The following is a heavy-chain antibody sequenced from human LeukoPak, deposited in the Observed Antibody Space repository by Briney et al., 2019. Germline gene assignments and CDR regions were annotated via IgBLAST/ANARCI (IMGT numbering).Heavy chain of an antibody. J-gene: IGHJ4*02. CDR1: GGTFSSYA. CDR3: ARDWGIAVAGPDY. D-gene: IGHD6-19*01. Sequence: GASVTVSCKASGGTFSSYAISWVRQAPGQGLEWMGRIIPILGIANYAQKFQGRVTITADKSTSTAYMELSSLRSEDTAVYYCARDWGIAVAGPDYWGQGTLVTVSS. CDR2: IIPILGIA. V-gene: IGHV1-69*04.